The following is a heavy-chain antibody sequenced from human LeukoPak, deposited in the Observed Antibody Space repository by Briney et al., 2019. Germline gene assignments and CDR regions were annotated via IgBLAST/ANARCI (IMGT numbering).Heavy chain of an antibody. D-gene: IGHD7-27*01. CDR1: GDSISSNNYY. CDR2: INHSGST. J-gene: IGHJ4*02. Sequence: PSETLFLTCSVSGDSISSNNYYWGWIRQPPGKGLEWIGEINHSGSTNYNPSLKSRVTISVDTSKNQFSLKLSSVTAADTAVYYCARRGKRSSGTGYFDYWGQGTLVTVSS. V-gene: IGHV4-39*07. CDR3: ARRGKRSSGTGYFDY.